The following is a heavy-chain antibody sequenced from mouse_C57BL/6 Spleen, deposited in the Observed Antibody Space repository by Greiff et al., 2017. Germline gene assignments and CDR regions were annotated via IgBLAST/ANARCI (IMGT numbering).Heavy chain of an antibody. V-gene: IGHV1-63*01. J-gene: IGHJ4*01. Sequence: QVQLQQSGAELVRPWTSVKMSCKASGYTFTNYWIGGAKQRPGHGLEWIGDIYPGGGYTNYNETFKGKATLTADKSSSTAYMQFSSLTSEDAAIYYCARYSSYEAMDYWGQGTSVTVSS. D-gene: IGHD1-1*01. CDR1: GYTFTNYW. CDR3: ARYSSYEAMDY. CDR2: IYPGGGYT.